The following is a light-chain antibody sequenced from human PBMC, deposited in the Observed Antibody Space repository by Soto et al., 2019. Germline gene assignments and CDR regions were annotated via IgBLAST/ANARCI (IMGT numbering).Light chain of an antibody. Sequence: EIVMTHSPATLSVSPCERATLPFSASQSVSSNLAWYQQKPGQAPRLLIYGASTRATGIPARFSGSGSGTDFTLTISSLQPEDSATYYCQQANSFPWTFGQGTKVDIK. J-gene: IGKJ1*01. V-gene: IGKV3-15*01. CDR3: QQANSFPWT. CDR1: QSVSSN. CDR2: GAS.